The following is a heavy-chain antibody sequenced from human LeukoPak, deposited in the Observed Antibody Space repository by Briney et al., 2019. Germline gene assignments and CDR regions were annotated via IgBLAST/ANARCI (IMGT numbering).Heavy chain of an antibody. Sequence: PSETLSLTCTVSGGSISSSSYYWGWIRQPPGKGLEWIGSIYYSGSTYYNPSLKSRVTISVDTSKNQFSLKLSSVTAADTAVYYCARTPTDYDSSGYYYYYYGMDVWGQGTTVTVSS. V-gene: IGHV4-39*01. CDR3: ARTPTDYDSSGYYYYYYGMDV. J-gene: IGHJ6*02. CDR2: IYYSGST. CDR1: GGSISSSSYY. D-gene: IGHD3-22*01.